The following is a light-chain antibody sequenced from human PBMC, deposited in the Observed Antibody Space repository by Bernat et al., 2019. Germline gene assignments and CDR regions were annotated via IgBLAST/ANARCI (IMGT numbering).Light chain of an antibody. CDR1: QGIRND. Sequence: AIQMTQSPSSLSASIGDRVTITCRASQGIRNDLGWYQQKPGKAPKLLIYAASTLQSGVPSRFSGSGSGTDLTLTISSLQAEDFATYYCLEKYISPYTFGQGTKLEIK. CDR2: AAS. V-gene: IGKV1-6*01. J-gene: IGKJ2*01. CDR3: LEKYISPYT.